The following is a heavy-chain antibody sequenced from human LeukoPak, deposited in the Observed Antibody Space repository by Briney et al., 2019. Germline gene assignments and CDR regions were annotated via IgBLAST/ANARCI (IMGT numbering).Heavy chain of an antibody. Sequence: GGSLSLSCGASGFSLGSYGMLWLRQAPDRGLEWVAVISYDGSNKYYADSVKGRFTISRDNSKNTLYLQMNSLRAEDTAVYYCAKGGYRLSIEVGYYYYYHSMDVWGKGTTATVSS. CDR2: ISYDGSNK. J-gene: IGHJ6*04. V-gene: IGHV3-30*18. D-gene: IGHD5-18*01. CDR3: AKGGYRLSIEVGYYYYYHSMDV. CDR1: GFSLGSYG.